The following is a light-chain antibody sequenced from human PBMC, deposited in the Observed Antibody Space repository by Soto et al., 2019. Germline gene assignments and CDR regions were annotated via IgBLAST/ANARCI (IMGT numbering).Light chain of an antibody. V-gene: IGLV2-14*03. CDR1: SSDVGAYNY. Sequence: QSALTQPASVSGSPGQSITISRTGTSSDVGAYNYVSWYQQHPGKVPKLMIYDVSDRPSGVSNRFSGSKYGNTASLTISGLQAEDESDYYCTSFTTSYTYVFGTGTKLTVL. CDR3: TSFTTSYTYV. J-gene: IGLJ1*01. CDR2: DVS.